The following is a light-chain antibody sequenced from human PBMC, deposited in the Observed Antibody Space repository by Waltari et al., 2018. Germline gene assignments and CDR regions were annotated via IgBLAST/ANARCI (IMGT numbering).Light chain of an antibody. CDR1: SSDVGSYNL. CDR3: CSYADSSTLV. Sequence: QSALTQPASVSGFPGQSITISCTGTSSDVGSYNLVSWYQQYPGKAPKLMIYDGSKRHSGVSNRLAGSKSGNTASLTISGLQAEDEADYYCCSYADSSTLVFGGGTKLTVL. J-gene: IGLJ3*02. CDR2: DGS. V-gene: IGLV2-23*01.